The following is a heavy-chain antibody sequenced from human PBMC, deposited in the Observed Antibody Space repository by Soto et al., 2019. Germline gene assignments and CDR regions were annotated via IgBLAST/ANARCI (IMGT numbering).Heavy chain of an antibody. V-gene: IGHV1-18*04. D-gene: IGHD3-3*01. J-gene: IGHJ6*04. Sequence: GASVKVSCKASGYTFTSYGISWVRQAPGQGLEWMGWISAYNGNTNYAQKLQGRVTMTTDTSTSTAYMELRSLRSDDTAVYYCARVLEDYYYYGMDVWGKGTTVTVSS. CDR1: GYTFTSYG. CDR2: ISAYNGNT. CDR3: ARVLEDYYYYGMDV.